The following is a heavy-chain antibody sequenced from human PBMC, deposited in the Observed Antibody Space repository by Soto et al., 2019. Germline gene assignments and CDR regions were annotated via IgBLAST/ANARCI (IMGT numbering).Heavy chain of an antibody. CDR1: GGSISSSSYY. CDR2: IYYSGST. V-gene: IGHV4-39*01. D-gene: IGHD3-3*01. Sequence: QLQLQESGPGLVKPSETLSLTCTVSGGSISSSSYYWGWIRQPPGKGLEWIGSIYYSGSTYYNPSLKSRVTISVDTSKNQFSLKLSSVTAADTAVYYCARTYYDFWSGPEGCFDIWGQGTMVTVSS. CDR3: ARTYYDFWSGPEGCFDI. J-gene: IGHJ3*02.